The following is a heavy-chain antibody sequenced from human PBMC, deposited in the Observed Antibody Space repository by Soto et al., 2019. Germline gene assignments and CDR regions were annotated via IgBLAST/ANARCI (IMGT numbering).Heavy chain of an antibody. J-gene: IGHJ4*02. V-gene: IGHV4-59*01. CDR3: ARDPELHGLDY. CDR1: GTSIIAYY. CDR2: ISYRGST. D-gene: IGHD2-21*01. Sequence: SETLSLTCNVSGTSIIAYYWTWIRQPPGKALEWIGYISYRGSTKYNPSLKSRAAISLDTSRNQFSLKLTPVTASDTAIYFCARDPELHGLDYWGQGTLVTVSS.